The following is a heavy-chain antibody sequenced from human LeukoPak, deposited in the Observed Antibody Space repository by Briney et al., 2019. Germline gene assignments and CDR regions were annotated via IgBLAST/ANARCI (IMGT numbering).Heavy chain of an antibody. J-gene: IGHJ4*02. CDR2: VDPEDGET. CDR1: GYTFTDYY. Sequence: GATVKISCKVSGYTFTDYYMHWVQQAPRKGLEWMGLVDPEDGETIYAEKFQGRVTITADTSTDTAYMELSSLRSEDTAVYYCATGIAADGIPYYFDYWGQGTLVTVSS. V-gene: IGHV1-69-2*01. D-gene: IGHD6-25*01. CDR3: ATGIAADGIPYYFDY.